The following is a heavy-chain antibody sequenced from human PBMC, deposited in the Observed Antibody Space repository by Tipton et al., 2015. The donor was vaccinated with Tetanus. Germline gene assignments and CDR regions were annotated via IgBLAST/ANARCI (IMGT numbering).Heavy chain of an antibody. J-gene: IGHJ5*02. Sequence: QLVQSGAEVKKPGASVKVSCKASGYTFTHYGVNWVRQAPGQGLEWMGWISPFNENVNYAEKFRGRLTMTTDRSTGIVSMDLRSLKSVDTAIYYCARGRGLGPHEYFEHWGQGTLVTVSS. V-gene: IGHV1-18*01. D-gene: IGHD3/OR15-3a*01. CDR1: GYTFTHYG. CDR3: ARGRGLGPHEYFEH. CDR2: ISPFNENV.